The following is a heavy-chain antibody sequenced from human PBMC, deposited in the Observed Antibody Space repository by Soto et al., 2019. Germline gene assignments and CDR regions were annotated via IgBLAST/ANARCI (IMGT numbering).Heavy chain of an antibody. Sequence: NLALISDDAGGCFFSNTGGTWVRQPPGQRLEWLGELYRSGSTNYNPSLNSRATISLDKCENQVSMKVTSLTAADTAVYYCASRDPGTSVGYWGQGTLLTVCS. D-gene: IGHD1-7*01. J-gene: IGHJ4*02. V-gene: IGHV4-4*02. CDR3: ASRDPGTSVGY. CDR1: GGCFFSNTG. CDR2: LYRSGST.